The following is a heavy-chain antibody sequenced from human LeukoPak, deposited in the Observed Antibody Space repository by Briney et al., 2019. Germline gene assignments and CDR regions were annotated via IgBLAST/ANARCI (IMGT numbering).Heavy chain of an antibody. CDR1: GYTFTGYY. D-gene: IGHD3-10*02. V-gene: IGHV1-2*02. CDR2: INPNSGGT. Sequence: ASVKVSCKASGYTFTGYYMHWVRQAPGQGLEWMGWINPNSGGTNYAQKFQGRVTMTRDTSISTAYMELSRLRSDDTAVYYCARLRSVRGVTNDYWGQGTLVAVSS. J-gene: IGHJ4*02. CDR3: ARLRSVRGVTNDY.